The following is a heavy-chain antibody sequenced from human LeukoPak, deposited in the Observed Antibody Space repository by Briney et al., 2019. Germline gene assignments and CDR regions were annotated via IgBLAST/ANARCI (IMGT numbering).Heavy chain of an antibody. J-gene: IGHJ4*02. V-gene: IGHV4-59*01. CDR3: ARGRVGGDFFDY. D-gene: IGHD4-17*01. CDR2: IYYSGST. CDR1: GGSIRSYY. Sequence: SETLSLTCTVSGGSIRSYYWSWIRQPPGKGLEWIGYIYYSGSTNYNPSLKSRVTISVDTSKNQFSLKLSSVTAADTAVYYCARGRVGGDFFDYWGQGTLVTVSS.